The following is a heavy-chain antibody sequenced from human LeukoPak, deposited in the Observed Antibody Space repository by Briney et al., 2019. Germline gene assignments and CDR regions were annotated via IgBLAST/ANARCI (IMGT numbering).Heavy chain of an antibody. D-gene: IGHD6-13*01. V-gene: IGHV4-4*07. J-gene: IGHJ4*02. CDR1: GGSISSYY. CDR3: TRDGYLIAGSRFDD. Sequence: PSETLSLTCTVSGGSISSYYWSWIRQPAGKGLEWIGRIYTSGSTNYNPSLKSRVTMSVDTSKNQFSLKLSSVTAADTAVYYCTRDGYLIAGSRFDDWGQGTLVTVTS. CDR2: IYTSGST.